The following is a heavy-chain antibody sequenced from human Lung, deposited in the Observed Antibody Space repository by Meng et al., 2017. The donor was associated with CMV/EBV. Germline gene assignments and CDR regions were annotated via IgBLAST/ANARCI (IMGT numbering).Heavy chain of an antibody. J-gene: IGHJ5*02. CDR3: ARSIVVVIATLDP. Sequence: SXXVSXKASGYTFTAYYLHWVRQAPGQGLEWMGWINPNTGDTNYAQKFQGRVTMTRDTSISTAYMELSSLTSDDTAVYYCARSIVVVIATLDPWGQGTXVTVSS. CDR2: INPNTGDT. V-gene: IGHV1-2*02. CDR1: GYTFTAYY. D-gene: IGHD2-21*01.